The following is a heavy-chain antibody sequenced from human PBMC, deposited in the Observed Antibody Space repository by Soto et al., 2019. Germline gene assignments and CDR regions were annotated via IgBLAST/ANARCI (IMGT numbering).Heavy chain of an antibody. CDR2: IWYDGSNE. Sequence: PGGSLILSCAASGLTFRSYWMHWVRQAPGKGLECVAVIWYDGSNEYYADSVKGRFTISRDNSKNTLYLQMNSLRAEDTAVYYCARDGRSYGDAEFGMDVWGQGTTVTVSS. D-gene: IGHD5-18*01. CDR3: ARDGRSYGDAEFGMDV. J-gene: IGHJ6*02. V-gene: IGHV3-33*08. CDR1: GLTFRSYW.